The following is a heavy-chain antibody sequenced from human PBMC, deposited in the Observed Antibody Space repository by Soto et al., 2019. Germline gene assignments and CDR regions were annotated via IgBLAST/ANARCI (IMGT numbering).Heavy chain of an antibody. J-gene: IGHJ4*02. CDR1: GYTFNSYV. D-gene: IGHD1-26*01. CDR2: INAGNGKT. CDR3: ARGNVGGELHKGELEY. Sequence: QVQLVQSGAEVKKPGVSVKVSCKASGYTFNSYVLHWVRQAPGQRLEWMGWINAGNGKTKYSQKLQGRLTFARDTSASTAYRELSSLRSEDTAVYYCARGNVGGELHKGELEYWGQGTRVTVSS. V-gene: IGHV1-3*01.